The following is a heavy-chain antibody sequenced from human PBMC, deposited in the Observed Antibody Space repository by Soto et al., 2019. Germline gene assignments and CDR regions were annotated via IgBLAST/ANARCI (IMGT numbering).Heavy chain of an antibody. CDR3: AREYAFLEWLLKENYYYYGMDV. Sequence: PGGSLRLSCAASGFTFSSYWMTWVRQAPGKGLGWVANIKQDGSEKYYVDSVKGRFTISRDNAKNSLYLQMNSLRAEDSAVYYCAREYAFLEWLLKENYYYYGMDVWGQGTTVTVSS. D-gene: IGHD3-3*02. V-gene: IGHV3-7*01. J-gene: IGHJ6*02. CDR2: IKQDGSEK. CDR1: GFTFSSYW.